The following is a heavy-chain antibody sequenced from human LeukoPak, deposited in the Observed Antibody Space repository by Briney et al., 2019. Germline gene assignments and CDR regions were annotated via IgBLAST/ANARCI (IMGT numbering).Heavy chain of an antibody. V-gene: IGHV3-53*01. CDR1: GLTVSSNY. CDR2: IYSGGST. CDR3: ASGSGSYRTPYYYMDV. D-gene: IGHD3-10*01. Sequence: GGSLRLSCAASGLTVSSNYMSWVRPAPGKGLEWVSVIYSGGSTYYADSVKGRFTISRDNSKNTLYLQMNSLRAEDTAVYYCASGSGSYRTPYYYMDVWGTGTTVTVSS. J-gene: IGHJ6*03.